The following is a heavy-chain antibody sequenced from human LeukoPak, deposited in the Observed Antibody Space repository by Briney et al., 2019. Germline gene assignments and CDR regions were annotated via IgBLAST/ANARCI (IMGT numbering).Heavy chain of an antibody. CDR1: GFTFSNAW. CDR3: TTVSGYYDILTGWYYFDY. V-gene: IGHV3-15*01. J-gene: IGHJ4*02. Sequence: KSGGSLRLSCAASGFTFSNAWMSWVRQAPGKGLEWVGRIKSKTDGGTTDYAAPVKGRFTISRDDSKNTLYLQMNSLKTEDTAVYYCTTVSGYYDILTGWYYFDYWGQGTLVTVSS. D-gene: IGHD3-9*01. CDR2: IKSKTDGGTT.